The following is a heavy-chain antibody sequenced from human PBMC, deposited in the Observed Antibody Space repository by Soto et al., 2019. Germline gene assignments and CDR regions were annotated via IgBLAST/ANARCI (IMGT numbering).Heavy chain of an antibody. J-gene: IGHJ6*03. D-gene: IGHD6-13*01. CDR2: IIPIFGNT. CDR1: GGTFSSYA. CDR3: ARVEAAGTDYYYYYMDV. Sequence: ASVKVSCKASGGTFSSYAISWVRQAPGQGLEWMGGIIPIFGNTNYAQKLQGRVTMTTDTSTSTAYMELRSLRSDDTAVYYCARVEAAGTDYYYYYMDVWGKGTTVPVSS. V-gene: IGHV1-18*01.